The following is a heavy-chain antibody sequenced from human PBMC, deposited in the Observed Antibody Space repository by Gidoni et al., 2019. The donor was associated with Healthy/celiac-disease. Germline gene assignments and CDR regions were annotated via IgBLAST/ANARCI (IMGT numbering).Heavy chain of an antibody. Sequence: EVQLVESGGGLVKPGGSLRLSCAASGFTFSNAWMSWVRQAPGKGLEWVGRIKSKTDGGTTDYAAPVKGRFTISRDDSKNTLYLQMNSLKTEDTAVYYCTTAAGLLEWLSDYWGQGTLVTVSS. CDR3: TTAAGLLEWLSDY. D-gene: IGHD3-3*01. V-gene: IGHV3-15*01. CDR1: GFTFSNAW. J-gene: IGHJ4*02. CDR2: IKSKTDGGTT.